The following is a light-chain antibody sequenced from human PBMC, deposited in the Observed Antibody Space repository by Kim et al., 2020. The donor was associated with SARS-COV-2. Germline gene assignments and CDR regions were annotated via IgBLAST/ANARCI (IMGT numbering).Light chain of an antibody. V-gene: IGLV3-19*01. CDR2: GKN. J-gene: IGLJ2*01. CDR1: SLRNYY. CDR3: NSRDSSGVV. Sequence: SSELTQDPAVSVALGQTVKITRRGDSLRNYYASWYQQKPGQAPILVFYGKNNRPSGIPHRFSGSSSRDTATLTITGTQAEDEADYYCNSRDSSGVVFGGGTKVTVL.